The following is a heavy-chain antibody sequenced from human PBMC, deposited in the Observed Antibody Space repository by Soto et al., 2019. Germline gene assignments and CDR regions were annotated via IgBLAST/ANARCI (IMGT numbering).Heavy chain of an antibody. V-gene: IGHV1-69*19. J-gene: IGHJ4*02. CDR1: GGTFNTYA. CDR3: AREVQVHTPAFVY. Sequence: QVQLVQSGAEMKKPGSSVKVSCQSSGGTFNTYAMNWVRQAPGQGPEWMGDISPTFGAANYAPKFQGRVNITADESTGTSYMQLSSLTSEDTALYFCAREVQVHTPAFVYWGQGTLVTVSS. D-gene: IGHD3-10*01. CDR2: ISPTFGAA.